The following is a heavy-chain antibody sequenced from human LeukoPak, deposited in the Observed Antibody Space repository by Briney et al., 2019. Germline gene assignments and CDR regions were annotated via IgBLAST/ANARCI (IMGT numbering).Heavy chain of an antibody. V-gene: IGHV4-4*02. CDR1: GGSISSSNW. CDR2: IYHSGST. D-gene: IGHD5-18*01. Sequence: SETLSLTCAVSGGSISSSNWWSWVRQPPGKGLEWIGEIYHSGSTNYNPSLKSRVTISVDKSKNQFSLKLSSVTAADTAVYYCARVDTAMVEYYYYYMDVWGKGTTVTVSS. J-gene: IGHJ6*03. CDR3: ARVDTAMVEYYYYYMDV.